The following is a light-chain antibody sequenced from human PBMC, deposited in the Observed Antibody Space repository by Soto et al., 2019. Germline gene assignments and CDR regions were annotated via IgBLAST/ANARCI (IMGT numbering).Light chain of an antibody. J-gene: IGLJ1*01. Sequence: QSVLTQPPPASASLGASVTLTCTLSSGYSKYKVDWYQQRPGKGPRFVMRVGTGGIVGSKGDGIPDRFSVLGSGLNRYLTIKNIQEEDESDYHCGADHGSGSNFAYVFGTGTKLTVL. CDR2: VGTGGIVG. CDR3: GADHGSGSNFAYV. CDR1: SGYSKYK. V-gene: IGLV9-49*01.